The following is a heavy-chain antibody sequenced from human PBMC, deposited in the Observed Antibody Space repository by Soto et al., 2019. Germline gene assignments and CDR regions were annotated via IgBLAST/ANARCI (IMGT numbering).Heavy chain of an antibody. CDR1: GGTSSNFV. Sequence: QMQLVQSGAEVKKSGSSVKVSCKASGGTSSNFVITWVRQVPGQGLEWLGGILPMFGAVKYAQKFQDRLTITAGRSTNTAAMELGSLRPDDTAVYYCARPKRSGYDRGDSYYHTMDVWGHGTTVTVS. CDR3: ARPKRSGYDRGDSYYHTMDV. D-gene: IGHD2-21*02. V-gene: IGHV1-69*06. CDR2: ILPMFGAV. J-gene: IGHJ6*02.